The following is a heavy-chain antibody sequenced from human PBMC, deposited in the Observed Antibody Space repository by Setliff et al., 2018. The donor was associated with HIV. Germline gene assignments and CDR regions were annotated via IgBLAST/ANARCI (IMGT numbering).Heavy chain of an antibody. CDR3: ARARRDSYDRGRRSHYDIVV. CDR2: MNPNSGNT. Sequence: EASVKVSCKASGYTFSSYDINWVRQATGQGLEWMGWMNPNSGNTGYAQKFQGRVTMTRDTSISTAYMELNNLKFEDTAVYYCARARRDSYDRGRRSHYDIVVWGKGTTVTVSS. D-gene: IGHD3-22*01. J-gene: IGHJ6*03. V-gene: IGHV1-8*02. CDR1: GYTFSSYD.